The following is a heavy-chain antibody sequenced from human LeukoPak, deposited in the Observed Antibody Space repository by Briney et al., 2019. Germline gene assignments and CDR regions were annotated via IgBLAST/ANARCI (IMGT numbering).Heavy chain of an antibody. V-gene: IGHV4-34*01. CDR3: ARVAAAGDFDY. Sequence: NSSETLSLTCAVYGGSFSGYYWSWIRQPPGKGLEWIGEINHSGSTNYNPSLKSRVTISVDTSKNQFSLKLSSVTAADTAVYYCARVAAAGDFDYWGQGTLVTVSS. D-gene: IGHD6-13*01. J-gene: IGHJ4*02. CDR1: GGSFSGYY. CDR2: INHSGST.